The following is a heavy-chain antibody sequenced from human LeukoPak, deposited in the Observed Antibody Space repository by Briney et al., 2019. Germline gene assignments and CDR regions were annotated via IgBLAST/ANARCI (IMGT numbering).Heavy chain of an antibody. CDR3: AKDPPCSGGTCYGYFES. Sequence: PGGSLRLSCAASGFTFSTYAMNWVRRAPGKGLEWVSIISGSGGNTFYADAVKGRFTISRDNSINTLYLQMNNLRDEDTAVYYCAKDPPCSGGTCYGYFESWGQGTLVTVSS. D-gene: IGHD2-15*01. J-gene: IGHJ4*02. CDR1: GFTFSTYA. V-gene: IGHV3-23*01. CDR2: ISGSGGNT.